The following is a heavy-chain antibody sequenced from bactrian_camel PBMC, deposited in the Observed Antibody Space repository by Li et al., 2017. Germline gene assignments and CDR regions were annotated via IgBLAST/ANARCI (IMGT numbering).Heavy chain of an antibody. CDR2: IKSDGANT. D-gene: IGHD5*01. V-gene: IGHV3S40*01. Sequence: VQLVESGGGLVQPGGSLRLSCAASVFTFNIFYINWIRQAPGKGLEWVAAIKSDGANTYYSDSVKGRFTISRDNAKNTLFLQLNSLKSEDAALYYCATGPMGWGTPGNYWCQGTQVTVS. CDR3: ATGPMGWGTPGNY. J-gene: IGHJ4*01. CDR1: VFTFNIFY.